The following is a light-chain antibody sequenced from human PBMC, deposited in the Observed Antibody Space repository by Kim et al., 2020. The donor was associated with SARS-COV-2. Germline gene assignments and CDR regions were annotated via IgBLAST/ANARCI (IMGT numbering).Light chain of an antibody. J-gene: IGKJ5*01. CDR3: QQYKILFS. V-gene: IGKV1-5*03. Sequence: SASGRDTVTITCRASQIVVTWFAWYQHKPGKAPKFLIYETSTLESGVPVWFSGSGSGTEFPLTISKLQHDDFASYYCQQYKILFSFGQGTRLEIK. CDR2: ETS. CDR1: QIVVTW.